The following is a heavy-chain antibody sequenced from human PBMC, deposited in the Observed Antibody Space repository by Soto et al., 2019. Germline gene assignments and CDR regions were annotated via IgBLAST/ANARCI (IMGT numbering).Heavy chain of an antibody. CDR1: GGSISSSNW. CDR3: ASGAASATPTAFDI. J-gene: IGHJ3*02. Sequence: SETLSLTCAVSGGSISSSNWWSWVRQPPGKGLEWIGEIYHSGSTNYNPSLKSRVTISVDKSKNQFSLKLSSVTAADTAVYYCASGAASATPTAFDIWGQGTMVTVSS. V-gene: IGHV4-4*02. CDR2: IYHSGST. D-gene: IGHD2-15*01.